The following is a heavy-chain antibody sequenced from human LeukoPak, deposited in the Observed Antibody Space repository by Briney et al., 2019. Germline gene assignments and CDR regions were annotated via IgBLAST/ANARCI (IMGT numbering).Heavy chain of an antibody. Sequence: SVKVSCKASGGTFSSYAIRWVRQAPGQGLEWMGGIIPIFGTANYAQKFQGRVTITADESTSTAYMELSSLRSEDTAVYYCARGHSGFGDYYYMDVWGKGTTVTVSS. CDR2: IIPIFGTA. CDR3: ARGHSGFGDYYYMDV. V-gene: IGHV1-69*13. D-gene: IGHD3-10*01. CDR1: GGTFSSYA. J-gene: IGHJ6*03.